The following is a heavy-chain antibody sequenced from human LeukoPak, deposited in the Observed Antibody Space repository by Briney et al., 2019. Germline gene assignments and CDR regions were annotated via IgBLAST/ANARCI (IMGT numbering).Heavy chain of an antibody. CDR3: AKPRTIAVPGRSGFDS. CDR2: IWHDGNKK. V-gene: IGHV3-33*06. J-gene: IGHJ4*02. CDR1: GFTFTSYG. Sequence: GGSLRLSCAASGFTFTSYGMHWVRQAPGKGLEWVAVIWHDGNKKYSADSLKGRFTISRDNSKNTLYLQMSSLRADDTAVYYCAKPRTIAVPGRSGFDSWGQGTLVTVSS. D-gene: IGHD6-13*01.